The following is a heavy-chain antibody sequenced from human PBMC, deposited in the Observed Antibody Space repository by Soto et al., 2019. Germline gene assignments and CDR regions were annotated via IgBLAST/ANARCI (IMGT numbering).Heavy chain of an antibody. D-gene: IGHD6-6*01. CDR1: GLTFTTYA. J-gene: IGHJ4*02. CDR2: ISGSGGST. CDR3: AKNCDTTFSSSSH. V-gene: IGHV3-23*01. Sequence: EVQLLESGGGLVQPGGYLRLYCAASGLTFTTYAMTWFRQAPGKGLEWVSAISGSGGSTYYADSVKGRFTISRDNSKNTLFLQMNSLRAEDTAVYYCAKNCDTTFSSSSHWGQGTLVTVSS.